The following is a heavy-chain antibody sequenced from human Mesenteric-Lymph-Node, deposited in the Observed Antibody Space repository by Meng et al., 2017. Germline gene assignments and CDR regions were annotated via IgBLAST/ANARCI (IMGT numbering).Heavy chain of an antibody. J-gene: IGHJ4*02. V-gene: IGHV1-69*13. CDR1: GGTFSSYA. D-gene: IGHD6-19*01. CDR2: IIPIFGSA. Sequence: SVKVSCKPSGGTFSSYALTWVRQAPGQGLEWMGGIIPIFGSANYAQKFQARVTITADESTSTAYMELSSLRSEDTAVYYCAKDTSSIAVAGTFDYWGQGTLVTVSS. CDR3: AKDTSSIAVAGTFDY.